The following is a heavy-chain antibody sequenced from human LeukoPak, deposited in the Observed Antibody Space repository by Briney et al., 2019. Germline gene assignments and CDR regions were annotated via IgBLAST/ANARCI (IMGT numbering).Heavy chain of an antibody. CDR1: GYTFINYY. Sequence: ASVKVSCKASGYTFINYYMHWVRQAPGQGLEWMGIINPSGGSTSYAQKFQGRVTMTRDMSTSTVYMELSSLRSEDTAVYYCARDLHGRTEGDYWGQGTLVTVSS. V-gene: IGHV1-46*01. D-gene: IGHD1-14*01. CDR3: ARDLHGRTEGDY. CDR2: INPSGGST. J-gene: IGHJ4*02.